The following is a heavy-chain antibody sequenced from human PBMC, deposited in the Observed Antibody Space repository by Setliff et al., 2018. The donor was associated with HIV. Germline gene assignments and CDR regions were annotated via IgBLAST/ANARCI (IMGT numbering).Heavy chain of an antibody. D-gene: IGHD3-22*01. CDR1: GFTFSSYW. V-gene: IGHV3-48*04. J-gene: IGHJ4*02. CDR2: ISSSGSTI. Sequence: PGGSLRLSCAASGFTFSSYWMTWVRQAPGKGLEWVSYISSSGSTIYHADSVKGRFTISRDNAKNSLYLQMNSLRAEDTAVYYCARGVSESGIVVVITPLYFDYWGQGTLVTVS. CDR3: ARGVSESGIVVVITPLYFDY.